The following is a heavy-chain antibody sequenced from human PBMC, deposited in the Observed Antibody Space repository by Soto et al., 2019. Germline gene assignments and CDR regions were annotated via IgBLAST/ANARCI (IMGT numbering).Heavy chain of an antibody. J-gene: IGHJ4*02. Sequence: GASVKVSCKASGYTFTGYYMHWVRQAPGQGLEWMGWINPNSGGTNYAQKFQGRVTMTRDTSISTAYMELRSLRSDDTAVYYCARDGGDIVLMVDAADFDCWGQGTRV. CDR2: INPNSGGT. D-gene: IGHD2-8*01. V-gene: IGHV1-2*02. CDR3: ARDGGDIVLMVDAADFDC. CDR1: GYTFTGYY.